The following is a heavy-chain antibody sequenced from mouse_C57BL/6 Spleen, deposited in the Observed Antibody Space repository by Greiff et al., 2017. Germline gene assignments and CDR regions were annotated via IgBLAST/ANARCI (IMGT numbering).Heavy chain of an antibody. V-gene: IGHV1-82*01. CDR2: IYPGDGDT. CDR1: GYAFSSSW. D-gene: IGHD1-1*01. J-gene: IGHJ4*01. Sequence: VQLQQSGPELVKPGASVKISCKASGYAFSSSWMNWVKQRPGKGLEWIGRIYPGDGDTNYNGKFKGKATLTADKSSSTAYMQLSSLTSEDSAVYFCARDSHYYGNYAMDYWGQGTSVTVSS. CDR3: ARDSHYYGNYAMDY.